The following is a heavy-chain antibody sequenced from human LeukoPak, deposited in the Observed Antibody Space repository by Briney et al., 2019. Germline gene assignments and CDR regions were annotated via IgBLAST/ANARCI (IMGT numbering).Heavy chain of an antibody. D-gene: IGHD2-2*03. CDR2: IFYSGKT. V-gene: IGHV4-39*02. J-gene: IGHJ5*02. CDR1: GGSISSSSYY. CDR3: ARLWIVATWFDA. Sequence: PSETLSLTCTVSGGSISSSSYYWAWVRQPPGKGLEWIGSIFYSGKTYYSASLKSRVTVSLDTSKKNFSLRLSSVTAADTAVYYCARLWIVATWFDAWGQGALVTVS.